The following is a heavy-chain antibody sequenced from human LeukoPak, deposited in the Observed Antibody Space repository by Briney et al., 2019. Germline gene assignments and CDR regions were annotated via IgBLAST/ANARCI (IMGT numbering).Heavy chain of an antibody. Sequence: PGGSLRLSCAASGFTFSSYWMHWVRQAPGKGLVWVSGINSDGSRTSYADSVKGRFTISRDTAKNTLYLQMNSLRAEDTAVYYCARPPYYYQYYMDVWGKGTTVIVSS. CDR1: GFTFSSYW. J-gene: IGHJ6*03. CDR2: INSDGSRT. V-gene: IGHV3-74*01. CDR3: ARPPYYYQYYMDV.